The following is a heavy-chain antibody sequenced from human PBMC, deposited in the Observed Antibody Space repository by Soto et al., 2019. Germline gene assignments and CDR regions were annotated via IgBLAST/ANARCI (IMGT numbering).Heavy chain of an antibody. J-gene: IGHJ4*02. CDR3: ARDYHYGLDY. Sequence: EVRLVESGGVLVQPGGSLRLSCVASGFTFSSYSMNWVRQTPGKGLEWISYIRSSPPTIYYADSVKGRFTISRDDADNSLYLQMNSLRAEDTAVYYCARDYHYGLDYWGQGTLVTVSS. D-gene: IGHD3-10*01. V-gene: IGHV3-48*01. CDR2: IRSSPPTI. CDR1: GFTFSSYS.